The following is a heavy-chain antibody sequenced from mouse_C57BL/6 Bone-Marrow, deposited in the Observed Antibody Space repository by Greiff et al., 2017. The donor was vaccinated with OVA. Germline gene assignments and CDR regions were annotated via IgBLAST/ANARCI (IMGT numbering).Heavy chain of an antibody. D-gene: IGHD1-1*01. J-gene: IGHJ1*03. CDR3: ARSDYYYGSSRSYWYFDV. Sequence: VQLQQSGAELVKPGASVKMSCKASGYTFTTYPIEWMKQNHGKSLEWIGNFHPYNDDTKYNEKFKGKATLTVEKSSSTVYLELSRLTSDDSAVYYCARSDYYYGSSRSYWYFDVWGTGTTVTVSS. V-gene: IGHV1-47*01. CDR2: FHPYNDDT. CDR1: GYTFTTYP.